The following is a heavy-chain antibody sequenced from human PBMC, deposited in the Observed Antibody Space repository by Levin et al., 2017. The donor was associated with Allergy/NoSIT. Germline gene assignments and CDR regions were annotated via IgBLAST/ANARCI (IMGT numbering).Heavy chain of an antibody. CDR1: GYTFTDNY. J-gene: IGHJ5*02. CDR2: INPNSGGT. CDR3: TRDRTAVALQGFDP. Sequence: ASVKVSCKASGYTFTDNYIHWVRQAPGQGLEWMGWINPNSGGTKFEQNFQGRVSMTRDTSINTVYMVLSRLTVDDTATYFCTRDRTAVALQGFDPWGQGALVVVSS. V-gene: IGHV1-2*02. D-gene: IGHD6-19*01.